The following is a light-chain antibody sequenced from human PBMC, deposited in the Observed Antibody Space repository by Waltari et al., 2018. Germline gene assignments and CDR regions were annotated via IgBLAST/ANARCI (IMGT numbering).Light chain of an antibody. Sequence: EIVMTQSPATLSVSPGESATLSCRASQSVSSDLAWYQQKPGQAPRLLIYGASTRATGIPARFSGSGSGTEFTLTISSLQSEDFAVYYCQQYNNWPPVFGGGTKVEIK. J-gene: IGKJ4*01. V-gene: IGKV3-15*01. CDR3: QQYNNWPPV. CDR2: GAS. CDR1: QSVSSD.